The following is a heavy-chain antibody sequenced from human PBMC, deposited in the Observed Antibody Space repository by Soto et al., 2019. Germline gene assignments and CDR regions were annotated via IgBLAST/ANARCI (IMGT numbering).Heavy chain of an antibody. CDR3: ARDLGGQIVDY. V-gene: IGHV1-18*01. J-gene: IGHJ4*02. Sequence: QVQLVQSGAEVKKPGASVNVSCKASGYTFTSYGISWVRQAPGQGLEWMGWISGYNGNTKYAQTLQGRVTMTTDTSTSTGYMELRSLRSDDTAVYYCARDLGGQIVDYWGQGTLVTVSS. CDR1: GYTFTSYG. D-gene: IGHD1-26*01. CDR2: ISGYNGNT.